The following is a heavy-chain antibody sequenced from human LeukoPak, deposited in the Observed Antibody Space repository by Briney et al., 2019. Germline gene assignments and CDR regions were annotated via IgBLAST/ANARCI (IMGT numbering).Heavy chain of an antibody. V-gene: IGHV3-15*01. J-gene: IGHJ4*02. CDR2: IKSKTDGGTT. CDR3: TTDSTYYDILTGYPFFDY. Sequence: PGGSLRLSCAASGFTFSNAWMSWVRQAPGKGLEWVGRIKSKTDGGTTDYAAPVKGRFTISRDDSKNTLYLQMNSLKTEDTAVYYCTTDSTYYDILTGYPFFDYWGQGTLVTASS. CDR1: GFTFSNAW. D-gene: IGHD3-9*01.